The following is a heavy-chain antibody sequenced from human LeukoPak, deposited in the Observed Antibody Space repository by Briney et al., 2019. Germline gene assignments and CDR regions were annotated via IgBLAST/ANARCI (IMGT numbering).Heavy chain of an antibody. Sequence: ASVKVSCKASGYTFTDSYMHWVRQAPGQGLEWMGWINPKTGGTNYAQRFQGRVTITRDTSIRTAYMELTSLRSDDTAVYYCARDGRLTIFVRGIITEGSPPKNWGQGTLVTVSS. V-gene: IGHV1-2*02. CDR3: ARDGRLTIFVRGIITEGSPPKN. D-gene: IGHD3-10*01. J-gene: IGHJ4*02. CDR2: INPKTGGT. CDR1: GYTFTDSY.